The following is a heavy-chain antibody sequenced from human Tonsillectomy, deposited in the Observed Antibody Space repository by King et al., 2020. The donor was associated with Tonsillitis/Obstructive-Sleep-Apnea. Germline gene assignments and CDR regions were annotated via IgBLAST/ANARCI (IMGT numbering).Heavy chain of an antibody. CDR3: ARGAKMATTTFDY. Sequence: QLQESGPGLVKPSETLSLTCTVSGGSISSYYWSWIRQAPGKGLEWVGDIYYSGSTNYNPSLKSRVTISVDTSKNQFSLKLSSVTAADTAVYYCARGAKMATTTFDYWGQGTLVTVSS. CDR1: GGSISSYY. CDR2: IYYSGST. V-gene: IGHV4-59*01. J-gene: IGHJ4*02. D-gene: IGHD5-24*01.